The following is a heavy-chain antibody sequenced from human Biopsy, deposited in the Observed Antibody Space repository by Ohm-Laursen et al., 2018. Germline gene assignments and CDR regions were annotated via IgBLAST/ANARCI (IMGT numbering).Heavy chain of an antibody. CDR3: VRGVDYYDPYHYYALDV. J-gene: IGHJ6*02. CDR2: INHSGRT. D-gene: IGHD3-22*01. CDR1: GESFNGYY. Sequence: GTLSLTWAVYGESFNGYYWSWIRQTPGKGLEWIGEINHSGRTNYNPSLKSRVTISVDTSKNHFSLKVRSVTAADTAVYYRVRGVDYYDPYHYYALDVWGQGTTVTVSS. V-gene: IGHV4-34*01.